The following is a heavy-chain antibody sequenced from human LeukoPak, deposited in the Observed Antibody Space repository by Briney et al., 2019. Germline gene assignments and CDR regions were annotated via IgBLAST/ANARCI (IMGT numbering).Heavy chain of an antibody. V-gene: IGHV3-74*01. CDR3: VRGRGSYGWFDP. Sequence: GGSLRLSCAASGFTSSSYWMHWVRHVPGKGQVWVSRISGDGTARNYADSVKGRFTISRDDAKNTVDLQMNSLRGEDTAVYYCVRGRGSYGWFDPWGQGTLVTVSS. D-gene: IGHD3-10*01. CDR2: ISGDGTAR. CDR1: GFTSSSYW. J-gene: IGHJ5*02.